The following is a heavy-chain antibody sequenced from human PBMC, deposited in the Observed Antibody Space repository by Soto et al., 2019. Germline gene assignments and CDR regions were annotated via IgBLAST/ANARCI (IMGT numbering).Heavy chain of an antibody. D-gene: IGHD6-13*01. J-gene: IGHJ4*02. CDR1: GFTFSSYA. CDR3: ARRSSGWYFDY. Sequence: EVQLLESGGGLVQPGGSLRLSCAASGFTFSSYAMSWVRQAPGKGLEWVSAISGSGGSTYYADSVKGRFTISRDNSKNALYLQMNSPRAEDTAVYYCARRSSGWYFDYWGQGTLVTVSS. V-gene: IGHV3-23*01. CDR2: ISGSGGST.